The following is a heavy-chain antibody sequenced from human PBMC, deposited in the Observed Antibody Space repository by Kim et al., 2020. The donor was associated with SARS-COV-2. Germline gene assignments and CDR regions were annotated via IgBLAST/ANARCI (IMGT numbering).Heavy chain of an antibody. J-gene: IGHJ3*02. V-gene: IGHV3-48*03. CDR3: VRDGGYSEAYRGFDI. CDR2: ISFSGRAI. Sequence: GGSLRLSCAASGFSFSNHEMSWVRQAPGKGLEWISYISFSGRAIYYADSVKGRFTISRENGKSSLYLQMNSLRPEDTALYYCVRDGGYSEAYRGFDIWGQGTPVTVSS. D-gene: IGHD5-12*01. CDR1: GFSFSNHE.